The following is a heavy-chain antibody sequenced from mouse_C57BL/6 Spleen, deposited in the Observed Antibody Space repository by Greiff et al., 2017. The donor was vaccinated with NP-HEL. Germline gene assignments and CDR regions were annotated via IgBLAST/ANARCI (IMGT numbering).Heavy chain of an antibody. V-gene: IGHV1-69*01. Sequence: QVQLQQPGAELVMPGASVKLSCKASGYTFTSYWMHWVKQRPGQGLEWIGEIDPSDSYTNYNQKFKGKSTLTVDKSSSTAYMQLSSLTSEDSAVYYCARFYYRGYYAMGYWGQGTSVTVSS. CDR2: IDPSDSYT. J-gene: IGHJ4*01. D-gene: IGHD2-14*01. CDR1: GYTFTSYW. CDR3: ARFYYRGYYAMGY.